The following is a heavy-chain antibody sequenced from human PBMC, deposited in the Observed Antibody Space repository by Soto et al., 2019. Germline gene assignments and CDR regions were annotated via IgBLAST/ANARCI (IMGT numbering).Heavy chain of an antibody. CDR1: GGTFSSYT. CDR3: ARALSVDYGDFNFDY. V-gene: IGHV1-69*02. J-gene: IGHJ4*02. D-gene: IGHD4-17*01. Sequence: GASVKVSCKASGGTFSSYTISWVRQAPGQGLEWMGRIIPILGIANYAQKFQGRVTITADKSTSTAYMELSSLRSEDTAVYYCARALSVDYGDFNFDYWGQGTLVTVSS. CDR2: IIPILGIA.